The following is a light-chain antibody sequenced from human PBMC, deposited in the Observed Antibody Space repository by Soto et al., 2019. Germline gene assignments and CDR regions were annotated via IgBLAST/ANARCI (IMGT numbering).Light chain of an antibody. V-gene: IGKV2-28*01. CDR3: MQALQTPWT. Sequence: DIVMTQSPLSLPVTPGEPASISCRSSQSLLHSNGYNYLDWYLQKPGQSPQLLIYLGSNRASGVPDRFSCSGSGTDFTLKISRVEAEDVGVYYCMQALQTPWTFGQGTQVEIK. J-gene: IGKJ1*01. CDR1: QSLLHSNGYNY. CDR2: LGS.